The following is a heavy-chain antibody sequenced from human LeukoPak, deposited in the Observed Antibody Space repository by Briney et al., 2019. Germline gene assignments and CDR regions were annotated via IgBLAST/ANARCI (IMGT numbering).Heavy chain of an antibody. CDR1: GYTFTSYG. CDR3: ARDYYGAFDI. Sequence: ASVKVSCKASGYTFTSYGISWVRQAPGQGLEWMGWISAYNGNTNYAQKLQGRVTITRDTSVSTAYMELSSLRSEDMAVYYCARDYYGAFDIWGQGTMVTVSS. CDR2: ISAYNGNT. J-gene: IGHJ3*02. D-gene: IGHD3-22*01. V-gene: IGHV1-18*03.